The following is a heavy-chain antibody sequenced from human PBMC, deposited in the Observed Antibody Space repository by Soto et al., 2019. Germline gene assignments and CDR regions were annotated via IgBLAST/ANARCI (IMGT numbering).Heavy chain of an antibody. J-gene: IGHJ4*02. CDR1: GGSISSGGYY. CDR2: IYYSGST. CDR3: ARGDGYNSFYVDY. D-gene: IGHD5-12*01. Sequence: QVQLQESGPGLVKPSQTLSLTCTVSGGSISSGGYYWSWVRQHPGKGLEWIGYIYYSGSTYYNPSLKVRVTISVDTANTQFSLTLSSVTAADTAVYYCARGDGYNSFYVDYWGQGTLVTVSS. V-gene: IGHV4-31*03.